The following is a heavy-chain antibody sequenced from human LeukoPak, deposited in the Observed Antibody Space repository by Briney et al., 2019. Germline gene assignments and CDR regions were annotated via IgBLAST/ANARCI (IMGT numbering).Heavy chain of an antibody. CDR1: GGSISSYY. J-gene: IGHJ4*02. CDR3: ARLDYDSSGSMYYFDY. V-gene: IGHV4-59*08. CDR2: IYYSGST. Sequence: SETLSLTCTVSGGSISSYYWSWIRQPPGKGLEWIGYIYYSGSTNYNPSLKSRVTISVDTSRNQFSLKLSSVTAADTAVYYCARLDYDSSGSMYYFDYWGQGTLVAVSS. D-gene: IGHD3-22*01.